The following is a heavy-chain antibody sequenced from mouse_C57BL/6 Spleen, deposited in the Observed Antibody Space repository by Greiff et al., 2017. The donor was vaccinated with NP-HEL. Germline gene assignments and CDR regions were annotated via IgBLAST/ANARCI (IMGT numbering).Heavy chain of an antibody. Sequence: EVQLQQSGPELVKPGASVKMSCKASGYTFTDYNMHWVKQSHGKSLEWIGYTNPNNGGTSYNQKFKGKATLTVNKSSSTAYMELRSLTSEDSAVYYCAREALYGSSYDWYFDVWGTGTTVTVSS. CDR2: TNPNNGGT. D-gene: IGHD1-1*01. CDR1: GYTFTDYN. J-gene: IGHJ1*03. CDR3: AREALYGSSYDWYFDV. V-gene: IGHV1-22*01.